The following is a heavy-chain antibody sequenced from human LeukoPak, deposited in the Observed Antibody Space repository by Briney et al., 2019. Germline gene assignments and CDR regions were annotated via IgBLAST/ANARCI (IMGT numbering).Heavy chain of an antibody. CDR1: GFTFSSYG. J-gene: IGHJ1*01. Sequence: GRSLRLSCAASGFTFSSYGMHWVRQAPGKGLEWVAVISYDGSNKYYADSVKGRFTISRDNSKNTLYLQMNSLRAEDTAVYYCAKGGSSSWYNEYFQHWGQGTLVTVSS. V-gene: IGHV3-30*18. CDR2: ISYDGSNK. D-gene: IGHD6-13*01. CDR3: AKGGSSSWYNEYFQH.